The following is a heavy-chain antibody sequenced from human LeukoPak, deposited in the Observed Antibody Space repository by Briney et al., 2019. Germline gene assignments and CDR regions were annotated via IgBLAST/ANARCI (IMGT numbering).Heavy chain of an antibody. J-gene: IGHJ6*03. CDR3: ASVRRGFGESSKYYSYYYMDV. CDR2: IYYSGST. D-gene: IGHD3-10*01. Sequence: PSETLSLTCTVSAGSISSSSYYWGWIRQPPGKGLEWIGNIYYSGSTYFNPSLKSRVTISVDTSKNQFSLKLSAVTAADTAVYYCASVRRGFGESSKYYSYYYMDVWGNGTTVTISS. CDR1: AGSISSSSYY. V-gene: IGHV4-39*01.